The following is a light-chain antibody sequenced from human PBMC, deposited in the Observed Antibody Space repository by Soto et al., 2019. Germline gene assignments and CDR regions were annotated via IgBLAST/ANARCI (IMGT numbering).Light chain of an antibody. CDR1: QDISNY. J-gene: IGKJ1*01. V-gene: IGKV1-39*01. CDR3: QQSYSTPPWK. CDR2: AAS. Sequence: DIQMTQAPSTLSASVVDRVNITWQWSQDISNYLIFYQQKPGKAPKLLIYAASNLQSGVPSRFSGSGSGTDFTLTISSLQPEDFATYFCQQSYSTPPWKFGRGTKVDIK.